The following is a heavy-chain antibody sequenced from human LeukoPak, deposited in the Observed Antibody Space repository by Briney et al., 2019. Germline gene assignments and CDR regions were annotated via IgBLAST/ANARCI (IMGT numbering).Heavy chain of an antibody. CDR1: GYNFTTHW. Sequence: GESLMISCQGSGYNFTTHWISWVRQMPGKGLEWMGRVHPSDSYTKYSPSFQGHVSISADKSISTGYLQWSSLRASDAAMYYCARHVDSAGGAWFVVASDIWGQGTLVTVSS. CDR2: VHPSDSYT. J-gene: IGHJ3*02. D-gene: IGHD2-21*02. CDR3: ARHVDSAGGAWFVVASDI. V-gene: IGHV5-10-1*01.